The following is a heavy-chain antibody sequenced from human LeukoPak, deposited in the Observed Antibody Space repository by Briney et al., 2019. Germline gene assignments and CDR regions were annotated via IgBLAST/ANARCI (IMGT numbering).Heavy chain of an antibody. J-gene: IGHJ6*04. D-gene: IGHD3-10*01. V-gene: IGHV3-23*01. CDR3: AKFGGGYGSGSYGEYYYYYYGMDV. Sequence: AGGSLRLSCAASGFTFSSYAMSWVRRAPGKGLEWVSAISGSGGSTYYADSVKGRFTISRDNSKNTLYLQMNSLRAEDTAVYYCAKFGGGYGSGSYGEYYYYYYGMDVWGKGTTVTVSS. CDR1: GFTFSSYA. CDR2: ISGSGGST.